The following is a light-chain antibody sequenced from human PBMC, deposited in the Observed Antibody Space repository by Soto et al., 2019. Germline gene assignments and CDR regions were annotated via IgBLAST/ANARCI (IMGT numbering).Light chain of an antibody. CDR3: QQYYDWPLT. V-gene: IGKV3-15*01. Sequence: EIVMTQSPATLSVSPGERATLFCRASQGVSTYLAWYQQKPGQAPRLLIYGPSTKATGIPARFSGSGSGTEFTLTISSLQYEDFAVYYCQQYYDWPLTFGVGTKVEVK. CDR2: GPS. J-gene: IGKJ4*01. CDR1: QGVSTY.